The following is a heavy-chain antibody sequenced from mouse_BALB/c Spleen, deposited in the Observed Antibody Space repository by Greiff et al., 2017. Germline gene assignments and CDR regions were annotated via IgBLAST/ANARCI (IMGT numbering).Heavy chain of an antibody. CDR3: AREDYYRYDPAWFAY. D-gene: IGHD2-14*01. CDR2: ISYSGST. CDR1: GYSITSDYA. V-gene: IGHV3-2*02. Sequence: DVKLQESGPGLVKPSQSLSLTCTVTGYSITSDYAWNWIRQFPGNKLEWMGYISYSGSTSYNPSLKSRISITRDTSKNQFFLQLNSVTTEDTATYYCAREDYYRYDPAWFAYWGQGTLVTVSA. J-gene: IGHJ3*01.